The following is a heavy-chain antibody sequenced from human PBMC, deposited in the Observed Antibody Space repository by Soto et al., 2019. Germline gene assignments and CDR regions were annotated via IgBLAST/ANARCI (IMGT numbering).Heavy chain of an antibody. CDR2: IKSKTDGGTT. Sequence: GGSLRLSCAASGFTFSNAWMSWVRQAPGKGLEWVGRIKSKTDGGTTDYAAPVKGRFTISRDDSKNTLYLQMNSLKTEDTAVYYCPTEMMGIHAFDIWGQGTMVTVSS. CDR3: PTEMMGIHAFDI. V-gene: IGHV3-15*01. D-gene: IGHD7-27*01. CDR1: GFTFSNAW. J-gene: IGHJ3*02.